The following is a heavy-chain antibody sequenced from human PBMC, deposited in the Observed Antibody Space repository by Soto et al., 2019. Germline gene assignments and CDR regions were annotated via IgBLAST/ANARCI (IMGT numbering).Heavy chain of an antibody. V-gene: IGHV4-31*03. CDR1: GGSISSGGYY. D-gene: IGHD6-13*01. CDR3: ARAAAGTLDY. J-gene: IGHJ4*02. CDR2: IYYSGST. Sequence: PSETLSLTCTVSGGSISSGGYYWSWIRQHPGKGLEWIGYIYYSGSTYYNTSLKSRVTISVDTSKNQFSLKLSSVTAADTAVYYCARAAAGTLDYWGQGTLVTVSS.